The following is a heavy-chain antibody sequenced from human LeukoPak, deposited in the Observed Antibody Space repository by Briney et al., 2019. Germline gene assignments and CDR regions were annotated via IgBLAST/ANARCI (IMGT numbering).Heavy chain of an antibody. J-gene: IGHJ5*02. V-gene: IGHV3-30-3*01. Sequence: GGSLRLSCAASGFTFSSYAMHWVRQAPGMGPEWVAVISYDGSNKYYADSVKGRFTISRDNSKNTLYLQMNSLRAEDTAVYYCARGYRKEDWFDPWGQGTLVTVSS. CDR1: GFTFSSYA. CDR2: ISYDGSNK. CDR3: ARGYRKEDWFDP. D-gene: IGHD5-18*01.